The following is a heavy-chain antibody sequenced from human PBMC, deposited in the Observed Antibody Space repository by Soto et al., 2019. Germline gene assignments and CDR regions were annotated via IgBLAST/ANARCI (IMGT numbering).Heavy chain of an antibody. Sequence: EVQLVQSGAEVKKPGESLKISCKGSGYSFTSYWIGWVRQMPGKGLEWMGIIYPGDSDTRYSPSFQGQVTISADKSISSAYLQWSSLKASDTAMYYCARLPYSGSTGYYYGMDVWGQGTTVTVSS. CDR2: IYPGDSDT. J-gene: IGHJ6*02. D-gene: IGHD1-26*01. V-gene: IGHV5-51*03. CDR3: ARLPYSGSTGYYYGMDV. CDR1: GYSFTSYW.